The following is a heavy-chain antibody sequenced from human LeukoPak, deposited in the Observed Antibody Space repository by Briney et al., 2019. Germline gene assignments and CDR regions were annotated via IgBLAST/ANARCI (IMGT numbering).Heavy chain of an antibody. Sequence: SETLSLTCTVSGGSISSGSYYWSWIRQPAGKGLEWIGRIYTSGSTNYNPSLKSRVTISVDTSKNQFSLKLSSVTAADTAVYYCAREAAAGFVDVWGKGTTVTVSS. CDR1: GGSISSGSYY. D-gene: IGHD6-13*01. CDR2: IYTSGST. CDR3: AREAAAGFVDV. J-gene: IGHJ6*04. V-gene: IGHV4-61*02.